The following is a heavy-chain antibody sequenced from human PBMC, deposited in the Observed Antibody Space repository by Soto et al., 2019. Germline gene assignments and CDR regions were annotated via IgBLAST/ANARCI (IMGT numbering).Heavy chain of an antibody. CDR1: GYTFTSYG. CDR3: ARVLPTMIVVVITYYYYGMDV. D-gene: IGHD3-22*01. CDR2: ISAYNGNT. Sequence: ASVKVSCKASGYTFTSYGISWVRQAPGQGLEWMGWISAYNGNTNYAQKLQGRVTMTTDTSTSTAYMELRSLRSDDTAVYYCARVLPTMIVVVITYYYYGMDVWGQGTTVTVYS. J-gene: IGHJ6*02. V-gene: IGHV1-18*01.